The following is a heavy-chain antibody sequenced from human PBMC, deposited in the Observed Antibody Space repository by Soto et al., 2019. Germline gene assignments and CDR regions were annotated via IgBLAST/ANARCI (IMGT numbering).Heavy chain of an antibody. Sequence: GESLKISCKGSGYSFASYRIAWVRQMPGKGLEWMGIIDPSDSDIRYSPSFQGQVTISADKSISTAYLQWSSLKASDTAIYYCASSFLDIFAYWAQGTLV. CDR1: GYSFASYR. D-gene: IGHD5-12*01. J-gene: IGHJ4*01. V-gene: IGHV5-51*01. CDR3: ASSFLDIFAY. CDR2: IDPSDSDI.